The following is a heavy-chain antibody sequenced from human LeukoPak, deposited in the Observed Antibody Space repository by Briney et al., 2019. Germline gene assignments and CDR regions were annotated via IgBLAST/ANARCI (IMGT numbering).Heavy chain of an antibody. CDR3: ARSITMIVVDNYYYYMVV. CDR1: GGTFSSYA. Sequence: SVKVSCKASGGTFSSYAISWVRQAPGQGLEWMGGIIPIFGTANYAQKFQGRVTITADESTSTAYMELSSLRSEDTAVYYCARSITMIVVDNYYYYMVVWGKGTTVTVSS. V-gene: IGHV1-69*13. J-gene: IGHJ6*03. D-gene: IGHD3-22*01. CDR2: IIPIFGTA.